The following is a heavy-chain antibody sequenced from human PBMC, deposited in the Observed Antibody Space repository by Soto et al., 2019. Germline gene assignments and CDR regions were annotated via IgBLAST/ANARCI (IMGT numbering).Heavy chain of an antibody. D-gene: IGHD6-19*01. CDR1: GFTFSSSP. CDR2: IRNDGGSM. Sequence: GGSLRLSCAASGFTFSSSPISWVRQVPGKGLEWISAIRNDGGSMYYAPSVKGRVTISRDNSKNTSSLRMKNLRAEDTAIYYCARDQRGSGWYFYFPPFDYWGQGTLVTVSS. CDR3: ARDQRGSGWYFYFPPFDY. J-gene: IGHJ4*02. V-gene: IGHV3-23*01.